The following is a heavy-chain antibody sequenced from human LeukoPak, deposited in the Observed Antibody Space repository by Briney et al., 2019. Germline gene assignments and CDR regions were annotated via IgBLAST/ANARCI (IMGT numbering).Heavy chain of an antibody. CDR2: IYSGGST. D-gene: IGHD3-9*01. CDR1: GFTVSSNY. Sequence: GGSQRPSCPASGFTVSSNYTSWVRQAPGKGLEWVSVIYSGGSTSYADSVKGRFTISRDNAKNSLYLQMNRLRAEDTAVYYCARDSPHDYDILTGYYHDAFDIWGQGTMVTVSS. V-gene: IGHV3-66*01. J-gene: IGHJ3*02. CDR3: ARDSPHDYDILTGYYHDAFDI.